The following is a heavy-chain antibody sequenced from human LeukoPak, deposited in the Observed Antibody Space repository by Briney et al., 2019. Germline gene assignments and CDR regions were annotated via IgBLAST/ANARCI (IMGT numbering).Heavy chain of an antibody. Sequence: SVKVSCKASGGTFSSYAISWVRQAPGQGLEWMGGIIPIFGTANYAQKFQGRVTITADKSTSTAYMELSSLSSEDTAVYYCARGYYYGSGSYNPYDYWGQGTLVTVSS. D-gene: IGHD3-10*01. J-gene: IGHJ4*02. CDR3: ARGYYYGSGSYNPYDY. V-gene: IGHV1-69*06. CDR1: GGTFSSYA. CDR2: IIPIFGTA.